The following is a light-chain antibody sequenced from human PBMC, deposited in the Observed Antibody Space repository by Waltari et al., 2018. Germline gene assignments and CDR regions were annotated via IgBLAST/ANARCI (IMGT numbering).Light chain of an antibody. Sequence: EIVLTQSPGTLSLSPGARATLSCRASQGVGKYVAWYQQRPGQAPRLLLYHASIRATGIPDRFSGSGFGTDCSLTISRLEPEDFAVYYCQKYDFLPATFGQGTTVEIK. V-gene: IGKV3-20*01. CDR2: HAS. J-gene: IGKJ1*01. CDR3: QKYDFLPAT. CDR1: QGVGKY.